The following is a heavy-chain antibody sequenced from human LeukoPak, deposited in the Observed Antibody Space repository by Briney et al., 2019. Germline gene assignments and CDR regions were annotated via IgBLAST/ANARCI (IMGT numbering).Heavy chain of an antibody. CDR3: ARVRSSGSPLDY. Sequence: GGSLRLSCAASGFTFSDYYMSWIRQAPGKGLEWVSYISKSGTFTKYADSVKGRFSISRDNAKQSLYLQLTSLTAEDTAVYYCARVRSSGSPLDYWGQGTLVTVSS. D-gene: IGHD3-10*01. CDR2: ISKSGTFT. J-gene: IGHJ4*02. V-gene: IGHV3-11*05. CDR1: GFTFSDYY.